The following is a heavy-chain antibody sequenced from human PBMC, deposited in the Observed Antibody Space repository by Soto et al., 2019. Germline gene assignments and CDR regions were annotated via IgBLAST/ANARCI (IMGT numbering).Heavy chain of an antibody. CDR2: VYYSGSS. CDR1: GDSISGGASF. V-gene: IGHV4-31*03. Sequence: SSETLSLTCTVSGDSISGGASFWIWIRHPPGKGLEWIANVYYSGSSYYNPSLKSRLTISVDTTKNQFSLQLKSMTAADTAVYYCAKLSCTSSTCYFPGWFDPWGQGTLVTVSS. J-gene: IGHJ5*02. CDR3: AKLSCTSSTCYFPGWFDP. D-gene: IGHD2-2*01.